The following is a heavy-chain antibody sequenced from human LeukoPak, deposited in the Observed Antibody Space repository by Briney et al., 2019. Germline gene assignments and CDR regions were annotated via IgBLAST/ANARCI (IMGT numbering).Heavy chain of an antibody. CDR1: GITFSDYA. D-gene: IGHD3-22*01. J-gene: IGHJ6*02. V-gene: IGHV3-11*01. CDR2: ISSSGSTI. Sequence: GGSLRLSCAASGITFSDYAMSWIRQAPGKGLEWVSYISSSGSTIYYADSVKGRFTISRDNSKNSLYLQMNSLRAEDTAVYYCARKLLWYCYDSSGYYSRHDGMDVWGQGTMVTVSS. CDR3: ARKLLWYCYDSSGYYSRHDGMDV.